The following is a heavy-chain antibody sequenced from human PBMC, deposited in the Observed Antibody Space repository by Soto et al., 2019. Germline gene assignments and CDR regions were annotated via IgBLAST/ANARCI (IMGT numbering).Heavy chain of an antibody. CDR3: ARGLKAAGYYYYYGMDV. Sequence: PSETLSLTCAVYGGSFRGYYWSWFRQPPGKGLKWIGEINHSASTNYTPSLKSRVTISVDTSKNQFSLKLSSVTAADTAVYYCARGLKAAGYYYYYGMDVWGQGTTVTVSS. J-gene: IGHJ6*02. D-gene: IGHD6-13*01. CDR1: GGSFRGYY. V-gene: IGHV4-34*01. CDR2: INHSAST.